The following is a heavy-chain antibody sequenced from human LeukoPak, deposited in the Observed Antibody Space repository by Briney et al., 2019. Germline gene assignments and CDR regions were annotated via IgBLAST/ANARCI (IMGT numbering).Heavy chain of an antibody. CDR1: GFTFSSYA. J-gene: IGHJ4*02. CDR2: ISYDGSNK. CDR3: VPQIWFGDLDY. V-gene: IGHV3-30*01. Sequence: PGGSLRLSCAASGFTFSSYAMHWVRQAPGKGLEWVAVISYDGSNKYYADSVKGRFTISRDNSKNTLYLQMNSLRAEDTAVYYCVPQIWFGDLDYWGQGTLVTVSS. D-gene: IGHD3-10*01.